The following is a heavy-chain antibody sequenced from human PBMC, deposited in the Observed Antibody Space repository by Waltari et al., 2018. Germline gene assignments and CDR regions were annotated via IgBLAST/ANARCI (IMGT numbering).Heavy chain of an antibody. CDR3: VRDDPGLGLDV. V-gene: IGHV3-74*01. D-gene: IGHD7-27*01. J-gene: IGHJ6*02. CDR1: GFTFSNYW. CDR2: IETDESLT. Sequence: EVQLVESGGGLVQPGGSLRLSCRASGFTFSNYWMNWVRQVPGKGLVWVAHIETDESLTTYGDSVKCRFTISRDNAKNTVYLQMTSLRAEDTGLYFCVRDDPGLGLDVWGQGTTVTVSS.